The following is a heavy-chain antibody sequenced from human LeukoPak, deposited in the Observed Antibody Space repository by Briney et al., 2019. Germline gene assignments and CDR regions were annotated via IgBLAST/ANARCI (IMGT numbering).Heavy chain of an antibody. V-gene: IGHV4-61*02. CDR1: GNSISSGDNY. J-gene: IGHJ2*01. D-gene: IGHD3-22*01. CDR2: ICTSGST. CDR3: ARGYDGSGYYYRNWYFDL. Sequence: SETLSLTCTVSGNSISSGDNYWSWIRQPAGKGLEWIGRICTSGSTNYNPSLKSRVTISVDTSKNQFSLKLSSVTAADTAVYYCARGYDGSGYYYRNWYFDLWGRGTLVTVSS.